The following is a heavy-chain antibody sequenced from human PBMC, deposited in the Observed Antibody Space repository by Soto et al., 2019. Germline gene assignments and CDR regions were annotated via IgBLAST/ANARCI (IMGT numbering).Heavy chain of an antibody. D-gene: IGHD5-18*01. J-gene: IGHJ5*02. CDR1: GGSISSYY. V-gene: IGHV4-59*01. CDR2: IYYSGST. CDR3: ARGVRAAMDPIPLWWFDP. Sequence: SETLSLTCTVSGGSISSYYWSWIRQPPGKGLEWIGYIYYSGSTNYNPSLKSRVTISVDTSKNQFSLKLSSVTAADTAVYYCARGVRAAMDPIPLWWFDPWGQGTLVTVSS.